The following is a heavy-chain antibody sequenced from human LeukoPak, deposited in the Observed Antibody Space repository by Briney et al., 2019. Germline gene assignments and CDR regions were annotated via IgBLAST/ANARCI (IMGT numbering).Heavy chain of an antibody. CDR1: GFTFDDYG. J-gene: IGHJ4*02. Sequence: GGSLRLSCAASGFTFDDYGMSWVRQAPGKGLEWVSGINWNGGSTGYADSVKGRFTISRDNAKNSLYLQMNSLRAEDTALYYCASHQENDFWSGYYTNYFDYWGQGTLVTVSS. CDR2: INWNGGST. CDR3: ASHQENDFWSGYYTNYFDY. V-gene: IGHV3-20*04. D-gene: IGHD3-3*01.